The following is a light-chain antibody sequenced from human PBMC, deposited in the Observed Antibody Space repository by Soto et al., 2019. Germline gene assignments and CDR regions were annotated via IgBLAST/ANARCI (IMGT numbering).Light chain of an antibody. CDR2: KAS. CDR1: QTISSW. J-gene: IGKJ1*01. Sequence: DIQMTQSPSTLSGSVGDRVTITCRASQTISSWLAWYQQNPGKAPKLLIYKASTLKSGVPSRFSGSGSGTEFTLTISSLQPDDFATYYCQHYKSYSESFGQGTKVELK. CDR3: QHYKSYSES. V-gene: IGKV1-5*03.